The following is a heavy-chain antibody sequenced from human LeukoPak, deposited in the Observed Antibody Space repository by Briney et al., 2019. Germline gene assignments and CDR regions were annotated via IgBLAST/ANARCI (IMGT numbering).Heavy chain of an antibody. D-gene: IGHD1-26*01. J-gene: IGHJ4*02. CDR3: VRQKKSHGNFDY. CDR1: GFTFSDHA. Sequence: GGSLRLSCAASGFTFSDHAMHWVRHATGKGLEWVSAVGIAADTFYPGSVKGRFTISRENAKNSLYLQMNNLRVEDTAVYYCVRQKKSHGNFDYWGQGTLVTVSS. V-gene: IGHV3-13*01. CDR2: VGIAADT.